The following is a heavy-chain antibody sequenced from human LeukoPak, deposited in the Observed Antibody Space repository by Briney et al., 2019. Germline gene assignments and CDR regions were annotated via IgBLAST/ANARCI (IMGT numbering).Heavy chain of an antibody. D-gene: IGHD2-15*01. CDR1: GGSFSGYY. V-gene: IGHV4-34*10. J-gene: IGHJ5*02. CDR3: AREKSLQNNWFDP. CDR2: INHSGST. Sequence: PSETLSLTCAVYGGSFSGYYWSWIRQPPGKGLEWIGEINHSGSTNYNPSLKSRISMSVDTSKNQFFLKLSSVTAADTAVYYCAREKSLQNNWFDPWGQGTLVTVSS.